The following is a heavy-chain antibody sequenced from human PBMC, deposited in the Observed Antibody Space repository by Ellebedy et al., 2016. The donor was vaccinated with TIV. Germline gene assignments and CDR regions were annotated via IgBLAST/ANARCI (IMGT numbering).Heavy chain of an antibody. J-gene: IGHJ4*02. D-gene: IGHD1-26*01. Sequence: GGSLRLSXAASGFIFSSYAMNWVRQVPGKGLEWVSAISKSGAGTFYPDSVKGRFTISRDNSKNILYLQMNSLRDEDTAVYYCARGGAGFDSMNRELSFDSWGQGTLVTVSS. CDR2: ISKSGAGT. V-gene: IGHV3-23*01. CDR3: ARGGAGFDSMNRELSFDS. CDR1: GFIFSSYA.